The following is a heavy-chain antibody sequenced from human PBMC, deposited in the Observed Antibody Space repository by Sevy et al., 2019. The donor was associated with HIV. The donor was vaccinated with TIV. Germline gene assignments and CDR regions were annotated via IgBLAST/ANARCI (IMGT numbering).Heavy chain of an antibody. CDR1: GFTFSSYL. Sequence: GGSLRLSCAASGFTFSSYLMTWVRQAPGKGLEWVANIKQDIRDKYYADSVKGRFTISRDNARNSLYLQMESLRADDTVVYYCSRGRPVTMQVVIGGFYFDFWGQGTLVTVSS. D-gene: IGHD3-10*01. J-gene: IGHJ4*02. CDR2: IKQDIRDK. V-gene: IGHV3-7*01. CDR3: SRGRPVTMQVVIGGFYFDF.